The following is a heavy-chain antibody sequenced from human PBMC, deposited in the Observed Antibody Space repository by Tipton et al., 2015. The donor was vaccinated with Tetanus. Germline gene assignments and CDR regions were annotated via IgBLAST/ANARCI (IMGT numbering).Heavy chain of an antibody. J-gene: IGHJ4*02. D-gene: IGHD3-16*01. CDR2: ITFDGSTI. CDR1: GFTFTRYS. CDR3: AREDGGPTLDYFDS. V-gene: IGHV3-30-3*01. Sequence: SLRLSCAASGFTFTRYSMHWVRQAPGKGLEWVAVITFDGSTIYYADPVKGRFTLSRDNSQNTLFLQMNSLKVEDTAVYYCAREDGGPTLDYFDSWGQGALVIVSS.